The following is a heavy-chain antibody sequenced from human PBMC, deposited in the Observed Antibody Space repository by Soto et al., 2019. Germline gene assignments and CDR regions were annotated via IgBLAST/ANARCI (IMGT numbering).Heavy chain of an antibody. D-gene: IGHD2-15*01. CDR2: MNPNSGNT. CDR1: GYTFTSYD. J-gene: IGHJ4*02. CDR3: ARSANKCSGGSCYVTYFDY. Sequence: ASVKVSCKASGYTFTSYDINWVRQATGQGLKWMGWMNPNSGNTGYAQKFQGRVTMTRNTSISTAYMELSSLRSEDTAVYYCARSANKCSGGSCYVTYFDYWGQGTLVTVSS. V-gene: IGHV1-8*01.